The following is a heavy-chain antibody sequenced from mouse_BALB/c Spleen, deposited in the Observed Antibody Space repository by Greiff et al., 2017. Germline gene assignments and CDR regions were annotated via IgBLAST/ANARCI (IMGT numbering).Heavy chain of an antibody. J-gene: IGHJ2*01. CDR3: ARGRDYGYCFDY. CDR1: GFTFSSYA. V-gene: IGHV5-6-5*01. Sequence: EVKVVESGGGLVKPGGSLKLSCAASGFTFSSYAMSWVRQTPEKRLEWVASISSGGSTYYPDSVKGRFTISRDNARNILYLQMSSLRSEDTAMYYCARGRDYGYCFDYWGQGTTLTVSS. D-gene: IGHD1-2*01. CDR2: ISSGGST.